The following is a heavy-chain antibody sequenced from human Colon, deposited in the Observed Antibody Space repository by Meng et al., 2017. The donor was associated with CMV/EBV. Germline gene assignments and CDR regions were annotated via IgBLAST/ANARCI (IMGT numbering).Heavy chain of an antibody. CDR2: IVVGSGNT. CDR3: AVFDY. Sequence: SVLVSCKASGFTFTSSAVQWVRQPRGQRREGKGWIVVGSGNTNYAKKFQERVIITRDISTSTAYMELSSLRSEDTAVYYCAVFDYWGQGTLVTVSS. CDR1: GFTFTSSA. J-gene: IGHJ4*02. V-gene: IGHV1-58*01.